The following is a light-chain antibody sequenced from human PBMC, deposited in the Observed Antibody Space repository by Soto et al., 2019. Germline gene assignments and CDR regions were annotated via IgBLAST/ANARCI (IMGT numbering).Light chain of an antibody. CDR2: AAS. V-gene: IGKV1-39*01. CDR3: QQSYSTPLT. CDR1: QSIRKY. Sequence: DIQMTQSQTALSASVGDRVIITCRASQSIRKYLNWYQHKPGKAPKLLIYAASSLQSGVPSRFSGSGSGTDFTLTISSLQPEDFATYYCQQSYSTPLTCGQGTKVDIK. J-gene: IGKJ1*01.